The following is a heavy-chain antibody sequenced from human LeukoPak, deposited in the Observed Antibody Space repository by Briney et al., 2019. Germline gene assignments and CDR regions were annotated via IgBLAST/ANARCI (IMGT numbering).Heavy chain of an antibody. CDR3: AKCVAGTLIAPGY. CDR2: ISGSGGST. D-gene: IGHD6-19*01. V-gene: IGHV3-23*01. Sequence: GGSLRLSCAASGFTFSSYAMSWVRQAPGKGLEWVSAISGSGGSTYYADSVKGRFTISRANSKNTLYLQMNSLRAEDTAVYYCAKCVAGTLIAPGYWGQGTLVTVSS. CDR1: GFTFSSYA. J-gene: IGHJ4*02.